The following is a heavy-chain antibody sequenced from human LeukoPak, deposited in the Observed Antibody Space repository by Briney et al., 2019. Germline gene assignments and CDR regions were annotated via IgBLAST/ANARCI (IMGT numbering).Heavy chain of an antibody. CDR3: ARYCGGDCYPPPAEYFQH. D-gene: IGHD2-21*02. CDR2: INHSGST. J-gene: IGHJ1*01. Sequence: ASETLSLTCAVYGGSFSGYYWSWIRQPPGKGLEWSGEINHSGSTNYNPSLKSRVTISVDTSKNQFSLKLSSVTAADTAVYYCARYCGGDCYPPPAEYFQHWGQGTLVTVSS. V-gene: IGHV4-34*01. CDR1: GGSFSGYY.